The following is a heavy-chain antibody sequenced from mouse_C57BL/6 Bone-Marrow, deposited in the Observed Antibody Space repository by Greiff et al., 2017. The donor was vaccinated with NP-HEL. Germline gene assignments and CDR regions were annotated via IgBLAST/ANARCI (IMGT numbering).Heavy chain of an antibody. CDR2: INPSSGYT. CDR3: ARNWDYAMDY. D-gene: IGHD4-1*01. CDR1: GYTFTSYT. Sequence: VKLVESGAELARPGASVKMSCKASGYTFTSYTMHWVKQRPGQGLEWIGYINPSSGYTKYNQKFKDKATLTADKSSSTAYMQLSSLTSEDSAVYYCARNWDYAMDYWGQGTSVTVSS. V-gene: IGHV1-4*01. J-gene: IGHJ4*01.